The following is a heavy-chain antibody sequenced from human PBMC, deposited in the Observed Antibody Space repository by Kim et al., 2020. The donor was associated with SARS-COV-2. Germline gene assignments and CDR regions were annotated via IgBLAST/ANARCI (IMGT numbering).Heavy chain of an antibody. CDR2: IYYSGST. J-gene: IGHJ4*02. V-gene: IGHV4-39*07. CDR3: ARDLWFGELFPQFDY. CDR1: GGSISSSSYY. Sequence: SETLSLTCTVSGGSISSSSYYWGWIRQPPGKGLEWIGSIYYSGSTYYNPSLKSRVTISVDTSKNQFSLKLSSVTAADTAVYYCARDLWFGELFPQFDYWGQGTLVTVSS. D-gene: IGHD3-10*01.